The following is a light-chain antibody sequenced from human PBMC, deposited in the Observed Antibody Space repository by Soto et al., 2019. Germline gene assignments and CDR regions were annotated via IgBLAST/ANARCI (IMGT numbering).Light chain of an antibody. CDR3: QQYGETPWT. J-gene: IGKJ1*01. Sequence: VLTQSPGTLAMSPGERSTLACRSSQSLSSTYLAWYQQKPGQGPRLLTYGTFSRATGIPDRFSGSGSGTDFTLTISRLEPGDVAVYYCQQYGETPWTFGQGTKVDIK. CDR1: QSLSSTY. CDR2: GTF. V-gene: IGKV3-20*01.